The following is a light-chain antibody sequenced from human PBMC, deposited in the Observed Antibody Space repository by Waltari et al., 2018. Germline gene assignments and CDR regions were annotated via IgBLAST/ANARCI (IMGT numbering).Light chain of an antibody. V-gene: IGKV1-39*01. J-gene: IGKJ2*01. CDR3: QQSYSTLYT. CDR1: QSISTY. CDR2: AAS. Sequence: DIQMTQSPSSLSASVGDRVTITCRSSQSISTYLNWYQQKPGKAHKLLIYAASSLQSGGPSRFSGSRSGTDFTLTISSLQPEDFATYYCQQSYSTLYTFGQGTKLEIK.